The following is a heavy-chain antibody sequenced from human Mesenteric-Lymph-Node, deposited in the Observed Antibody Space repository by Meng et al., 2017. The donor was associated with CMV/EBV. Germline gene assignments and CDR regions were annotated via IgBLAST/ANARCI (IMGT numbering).Heavy chain of an antibody. J-gene: IGHJ6*02. Sequence: ESLKISCAASGFTFSNYAMSWVRQAPGKGLEWVANIKQDGSEKYYVESVKGRFIISRDNAKNSLYLQMNSLSAEDTAVYYCARDEYTSNWSVDVWGQGTTVTVSS. CDR2: IKQDGSEK. D-gene: IGHD6-13*01. V-gene: IGHV3-7*03. CDR3: ARDEYTSNWSVDV. CDR1: GFTFSNYA.